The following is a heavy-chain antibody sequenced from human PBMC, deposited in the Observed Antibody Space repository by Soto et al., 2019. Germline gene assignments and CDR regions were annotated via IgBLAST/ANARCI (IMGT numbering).Heavy chain of an antibody. CDR3: ARRLDDTVDTFFNWFHP. CDR2: VFYTGTA. V-gene: IGHV4-31*03. CDR1: GGSINTGGYY. J-gene: IGHJ5*02. Sequence: QVQLQESGPRLVKPSQTLSLTCTVSGGSINTGGYYWGWIRQLPGEGLEWIVHVFYTGTAFYNPSLTSRSAISIDTPANQFLLQMSSVTAADTVIYYWARRLDDTVDTFFNWFHPWGQGIVVTVSS. D-gene: IGHD3-9*01.